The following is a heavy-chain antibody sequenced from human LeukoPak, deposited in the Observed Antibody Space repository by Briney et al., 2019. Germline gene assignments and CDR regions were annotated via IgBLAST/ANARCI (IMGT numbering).Heavy chain of an antibody. J-gene: IGHJ3*02. CDR2: ISGSGGST. V-gene: IGHV3-23*01. CDR1: GFTFSSYA. Sequence: GGSLRLSCAASGFTFSSYAMSWVRQAPGKGLEWVSAISGSGGSTYYADSVKGRFTISRDNSKNTLYLQMNSLRAEDTAVYYCARGTYYYGSGSTAFDIWGQGTMVTVSS. CDR3: ARGTYYYGSGSTAFDI. D-gene: IGHD3-10*01.